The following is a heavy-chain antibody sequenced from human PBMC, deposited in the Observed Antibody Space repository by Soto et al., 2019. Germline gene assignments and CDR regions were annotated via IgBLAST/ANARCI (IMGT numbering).Heavy chain of an antibody. CDR1: AINFRSYA. J-gene: IGHJ4*02. CDR3: AKRQSFDFWSGYLPFFDY. CDR2: VGGRGSDT. V-gene: IGHV3-23*01. D-gene: IGHD3-3*01. Sequence: GGSLRLSCSASAINFRSYAMSWVRQVQGKVMEWVSAVGGRGSDTYYADSVKVRFTISRDDSKNPLYLHMSSLRVEDTAIYYCAKRQSFDFWSGYLPFFDYWGQGTPVTVSS.